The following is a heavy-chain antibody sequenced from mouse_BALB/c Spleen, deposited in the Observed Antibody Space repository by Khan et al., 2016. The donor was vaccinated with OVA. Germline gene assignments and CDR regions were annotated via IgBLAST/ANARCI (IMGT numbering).Heavy chain of an antibody. V-gene: IGHV14-3*02. J-gene: IGHJ2*01. CDR1: GFNINNTH. D-gene: IGHD4-1*01. CDR3: AHAGTGDYFDY. CDR2: IDPANHNS. Sequence: VQLQQSGAELVKPGASVKLSCTASGFNINNTHMNWVKQRPEQGLEWIGRIDPANHNSQYDPKFQGKATITADKSSNTAYLHLSSLTSEDTAVYYCAHAGTGDYFDYWGQGTTLTVSA.